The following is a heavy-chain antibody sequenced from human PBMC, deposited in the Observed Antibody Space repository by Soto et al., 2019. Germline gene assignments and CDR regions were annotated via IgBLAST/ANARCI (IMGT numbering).Heavy chain of an antibody. D-gene: IGHD1-7*01. J-gene: IGHJ6*02. Sequence: QVQLVQSGAEVKKPGASVKVSCKASGYTFTSYYMHWVRQAPGQGLEWMGIINPSGGSTSYAQKFQGRVTMTRDTSTSTVYMELSSLRSEDTAVYYCATYRGITGTTAYYYYGMDVWGQGTTVTVSS. CDR1: GYTFTSYY. CDR3: ATYRGITGTTAYYYYGMDV. CDR2: INPSGGST. V-gene: IGHV1-46*01.